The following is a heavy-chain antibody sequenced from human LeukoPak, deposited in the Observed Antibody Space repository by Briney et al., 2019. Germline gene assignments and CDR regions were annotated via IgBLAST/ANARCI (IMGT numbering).Heavy chain of an antibody. Sequence: SETLSLTCAVYGGSFSGYYWSWIRQPPGKGLEWIGEINHSGSTNYNPSLKSRVTISVDTSKNQFSLKLSSVTAADTAVFYCARALYNSGWTPFDYWGLGTLVTVSS. CDR3: ARALYNSGWTPFDY. D-gene: IGHD6-19*01. J-gene: IGHJ4*02. CDR2: INHSGST. CDR1: GGSFSGYY. V-gene: IGHV4-34*01.